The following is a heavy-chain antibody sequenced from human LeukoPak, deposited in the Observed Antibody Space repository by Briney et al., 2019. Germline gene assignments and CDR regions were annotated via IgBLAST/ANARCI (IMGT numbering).Heavy chain of an antibody. CDR2: IDWSGGRT. D-gene: IGHD6-19*01. Sequence: PGGSLRLSCAASGFTFDDYGMSWVRHAPGKGLEWVSGIDWSGGRTAYADSVKGRSTISRDNAKNSLSLQVSSLRAEDTALYYCARSGYSSGWYRGPFDYWGQGTLVTVSS. V-gene: IGHV3-20*04. CDR3: ARSGYSSGWYRGPFDY. CDR1: GFTFDDYG. J-gene: IGHJ4*02.